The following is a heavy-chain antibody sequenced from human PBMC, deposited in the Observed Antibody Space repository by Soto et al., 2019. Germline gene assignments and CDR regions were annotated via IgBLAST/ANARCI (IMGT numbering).Heavy chain of an antibody. Sequence: QVQLVQSGAEVKKPGSSVKVSCKASGGTFSSYAISWVRQAPGQGLEWMGGIIPIFGTANYAQKFQGRVTITADESTSTAYMELSSLRSEDTAVYYCARNYYDSSGYFFSYYYGMDVRGQGTTVTVSS. V-gene: IGHV1-69*01. CDR2: IIPIFGTA. CDR3: ARNYYDSSGYFFSYYYGMDV. D-gene: IGHD3-22*01. J-gene: IGHJ6*02. CDR1: GGTFSSYA.